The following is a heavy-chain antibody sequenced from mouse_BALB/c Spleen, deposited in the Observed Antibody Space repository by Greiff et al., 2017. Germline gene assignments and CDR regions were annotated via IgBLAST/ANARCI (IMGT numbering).Heavy chain of an antibody. CDR2: IWAGGST. V-gene: IGHV2-9*02. Sequence: QVQLKESGPGLVAPSQSLSITCTVSGFSLTSYGVHWVRQPPGKGLEWLGVIWAGGSTNYNSALMSRLSMSKDNSKSQVFLEMNSLQTDDTAMYYCDRDYGCDAELAYWGQGTLVTVSA. D-gene: IGHD2-2*01. J-gene: IGHJ3*01. CDR1: GFSLTSYG. CDR3: DRDYGCDAELAY.